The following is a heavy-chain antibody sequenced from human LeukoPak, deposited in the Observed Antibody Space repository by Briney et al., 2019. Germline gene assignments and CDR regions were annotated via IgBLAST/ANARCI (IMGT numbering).Heavy chain of an antibody. CDR2: INWNGGST. CDR3: ARGTEDYGGNSGYFQH. Sequence: GGSLRLSCAASGFTFDGYGMSWVRQAPGKGLEWVSGINWNGGSTGYADSVKGRFTISRDNAKNSLYLQMNSLRAEDTALYYCARGTEDYGGNSGYFQHWGQGTLVTVSS. CDR1: GFTFDGYG. J-gene: IGHJ1*01. V-gene: IGHV3-20*04. D-gene: IGHD4-23*01.